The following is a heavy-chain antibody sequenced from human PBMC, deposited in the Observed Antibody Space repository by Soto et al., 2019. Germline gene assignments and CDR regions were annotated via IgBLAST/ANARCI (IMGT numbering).Heavy chain of an antibody. J-gene: IGHJ4*02. D-gene: IGHD2-2*01. V-gene: IGHV3-11*01. CDR3: AKDGPTLRYCSSTSCQKTWGVYYFDY. Sequence: PGGSLRLSCAASGFTFSDFYMNWIRQAPGKGLEWVSFISSGGGTIYYADSVKGRFTISRDNSKNTLYLQMNSLRAEDTAVYYCAKDGPTLRYCSSTSCQKTWGVYYFDYWGQGTLVTVSS. CDR1: GFTFSDFY. CDR2: ISSGGGTI.